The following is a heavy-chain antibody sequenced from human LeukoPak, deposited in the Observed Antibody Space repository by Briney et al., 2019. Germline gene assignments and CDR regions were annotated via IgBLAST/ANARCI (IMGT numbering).Heavy chain of an antibody. CDR3: SRDTADDAFDI. CDR1: GFTFSSYW. J-gene: IGHJ3*02. CDR2: INSDGSTT. Sequence: GGSLRLTCAASGFTFSSYWMHWVRQAPGKGLVWVSRINSDGSTTSYADSVKGRFTISRDNAKNTLYLQMNSLRAEDTAVYYCSRDTADDAFDIWGQGTMVTVSS. V-gene: IGHV3-74*01.